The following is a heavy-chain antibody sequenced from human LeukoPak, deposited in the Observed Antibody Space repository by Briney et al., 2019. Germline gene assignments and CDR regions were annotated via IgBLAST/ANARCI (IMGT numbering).Heavy chain of an antibody. Sequence: GGSLRLSCAASGFTFSSYSMNWVRQAPGKGLEWVSSISSSSSYIYYADSVKGRFTISRDNAKNSLYLQMKSLRAEDTALYYCAKATRSSLVASFDVWGQGTMVTVSS. J-gene: IGHJ3*01. V-gene: IGHV3-21*04. CDR2: ISSSSSYI. CDR1: GFTFSSYS. CDR3: AKATRSSLVASFDV. D-gene: IGHD2-8*02.